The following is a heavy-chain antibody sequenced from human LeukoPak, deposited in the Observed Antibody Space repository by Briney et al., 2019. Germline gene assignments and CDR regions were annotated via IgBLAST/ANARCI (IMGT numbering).Heavy chain of an antibody. CDR2: INPSGGST. V-gene: IGHV1-46*01. CDR1: GYTFTSYY. CDR3: AKAVAGKNYFDY. D-gene: IGHD6-19*01. Sequence: AASVKVSCKASGYTFTSYYMHWVRQAPGQGLEWMGIINPSGGSTSYAQKFQGRVTMSRDMSTSTLYMELSSLRSEDTAVYYCAKAVAGKNYFDYWGQGTLVTVSS. J-gene: IGHJ4*02.